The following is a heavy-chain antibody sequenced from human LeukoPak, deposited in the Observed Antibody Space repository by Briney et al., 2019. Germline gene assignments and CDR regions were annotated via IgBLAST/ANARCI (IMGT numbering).Heavy chain of an antibody. Sequence: SETLSLTCAVYGGSFSGYYWSWIRQPPGKGLEWIGEINHSGSTNYNPSLKSRVTISVDTSKNQFSLKLSSVTAADTAVYYCARHPRSIVVVPAAVGWFDPWGQGTLVTVSS. CDR3: ARHPRSIVVVPAAVGWFDP. CDR2: INHSGST. J-gene: IGHJ5*02. D-gene: IGHD2-2*01. V-gene: IGHV4-34*01. CDR1: GGSFSGYY.